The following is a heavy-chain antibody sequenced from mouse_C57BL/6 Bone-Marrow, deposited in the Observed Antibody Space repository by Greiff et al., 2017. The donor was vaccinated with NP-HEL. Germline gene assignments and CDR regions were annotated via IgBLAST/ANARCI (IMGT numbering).Heavy chain of an antibody. Sequence: VQLQQSGAELARPGASVKLSCKASGYTFTSYGISWVKQRTGQGLEWIGEIYPRSGNTYYNEKFKGKATLTADKSSSTAYMELRSLTSEDSAVYFCARGSITTVVAHYYAMDYWGQGTSVTVSS. V-gene: IGHV1-81*01. CDR1: GYTFTSYG. CDR2: IYPRSGNT. J-gene: IGHJ4*01. D-gene: IGHD1-1*01. CDR3: ARGSITTVVAHYYAMDY.